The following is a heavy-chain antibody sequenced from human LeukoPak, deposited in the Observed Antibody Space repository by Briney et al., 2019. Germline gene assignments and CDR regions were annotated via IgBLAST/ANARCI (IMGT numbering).Heavy chain of an antibody. Sequence: ASVKVSCKASGDTFSSYAISWVRQAPGQGLEWMGGIIPIFGTANYAQKFQGRVTITADKSTSTAYMELSSLRSEDTAVYYCASCSSTSCRPYYYYYGMDVWGKGTTVTVSS. CDR1: GDTFSSYA. V-gene: IGHV1-69*06. J-gene: IGHJ6*04. CDR3: ASCSSTSCRPYYYYYGMDV. D-gene: IGHD2-2*01. CDR2: IIPIFGTA.